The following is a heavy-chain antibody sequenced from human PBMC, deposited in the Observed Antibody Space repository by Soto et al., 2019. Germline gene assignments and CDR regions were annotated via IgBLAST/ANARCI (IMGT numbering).Heavy chain of an antibody. D-gene: IGHD2-2*01. V-gene: IGHV4-59*01. CDR3: ARAFCSGTSCYWFDP. CDR2: IYYSGST. CDR1: GGSISSYY. J-gene: IGHJ5*02. Sequence: SETLSLTCTVSGGSISSYYWSWIRQPPGKGLEWIGYIYYSGSTNYNPSLKSRVTISVDTSKNQFSLKLSSVTAADTAVYYCARAFCSGTSCYWFDPWGQGTLVTVSS.